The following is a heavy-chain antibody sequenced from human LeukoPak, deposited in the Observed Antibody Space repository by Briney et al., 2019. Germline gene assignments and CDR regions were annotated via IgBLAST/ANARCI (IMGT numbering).Heavy chain of an antibody. CDR1: GFSFGNYA. D-gene: IGHD2-21*01. CDR2: ISGTGGAT. CDR3: VKDPRDTYGTNWFDS. J-gene: IGHJ5*01. V-gene: IGHV3-23*01. Sequence: AGYLSFTCVASGFSFGNYAMSWVRQAPGKGLQWVSQISGTGGATWYAGFARDRFTISRDNSKKTLYLQMSGLRVEDTAMYYCVKDPRDTYGTNWFDSRGQGTLLIVSS.